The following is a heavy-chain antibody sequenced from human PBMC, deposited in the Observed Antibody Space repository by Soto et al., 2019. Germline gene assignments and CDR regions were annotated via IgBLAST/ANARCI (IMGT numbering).Heavy chain of an antibody. D-gene: IGHD3-22*01. Sequence: QVQLVESGGGVVQPGRSLRLSCAASGFTFSSYGMHWVRQAPGKGLEWVAVISYDGSNKYYADSVKGRFTISRDNSKNTLYQQMSSLKAEDKAVYYCAKDSGRNDSDSRGIFDYWGQGTLVTVCS. CDR3: AKDSGRNDSDSRGIFDY. CDR2: ISYDGSNK. CDR1: GFTFSSYG. V-gene: IGHV3-30*18. J-gene: IGHJ4*02.